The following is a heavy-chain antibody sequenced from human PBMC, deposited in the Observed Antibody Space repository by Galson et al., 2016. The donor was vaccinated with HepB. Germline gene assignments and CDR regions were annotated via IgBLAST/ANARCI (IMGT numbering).Heavy chain of an antibody. CDR1: GYTFTSYY. V-gene: IGHV1-46*01. Sequence: SVKVSCKASGYTFTSYYIHWVRQAPGQGLEWMGMITPTGGSTIYAQKFQGRVTVTRDTSTSTVYMALGSLRSEDTAVYYCARGGWGEPTDYWGQGTLVTVSS. CDR3: ARGGWGEPTDY. D-gene: IGHD3-16*01. CDR2: ITPTGGST. J-gene: IGHJ4*02.